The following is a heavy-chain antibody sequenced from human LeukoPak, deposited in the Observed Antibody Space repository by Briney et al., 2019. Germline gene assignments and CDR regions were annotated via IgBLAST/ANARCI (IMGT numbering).Heavy chain of an antibody. D-gene: IGHD1-14*01. Sequence: GGSLRLSCATSGFTFSTYGMHWVRQAPGKGLEWVAFIRYDGSNKYYTDSVKGRFTISRDNSKNTLYLQVNSLRAEDTAVFYCAKATGYLLWGQGTLVIVSS. CDR1: GFTFSTYG. V-gene: IGHV3-30*02. J-gene: IGHJ4*02. CDR3: AKATGYLL. CDR2: IRYDGSNK.